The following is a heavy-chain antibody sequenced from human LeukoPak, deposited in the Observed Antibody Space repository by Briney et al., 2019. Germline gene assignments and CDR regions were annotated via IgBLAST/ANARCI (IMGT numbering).Heavy chain of an antibody. J-gene: IGHJ4*02. Sequence: GASVKVSCKASGGTFSSYAISWVRQAPGQGLEWMGRIIPILGIANYAQKFQGRVTITADKSTSTAYMELSSLRSEDTAVCYCAGYSSGWYYFDYWGQGTLVTVSS. V-gene: IGHV1-69*04. CDR3: AGYSSGWYYFDY. D-gene: IGHD6-19*01. CDR2: IIPILGIA. CDR1: GGTFSSYA.